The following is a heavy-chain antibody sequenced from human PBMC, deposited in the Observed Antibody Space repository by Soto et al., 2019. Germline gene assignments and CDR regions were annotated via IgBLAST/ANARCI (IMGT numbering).Heavy chain of an antibody. D-gene: IGHD3-3*01. Sequence: SETLSLTCTVSGGSISSYYWSWIRQPPGKGLEWIGYIYYSGSTNYNPSLKSRVTISVDTSKNQLSLNLDSVTAADTAVYFCARDFAYFDSWGQGTLVTVSS. J-gene: IGHJ4*02. CDR3: ARDFAYFDS. V-gene: IGHV4-59*01. CDR2: IYYSGST. CDR1: GGSISSYY.